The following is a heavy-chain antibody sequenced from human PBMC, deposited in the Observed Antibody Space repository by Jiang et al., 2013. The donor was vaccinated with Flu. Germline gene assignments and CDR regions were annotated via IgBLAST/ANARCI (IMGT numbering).Heavy chain of an antibody. CDR3: ARVNNYYDSSGYFESDY. D-gene: IGHD3-22*01. J-gene: IGHJ4*02. CDR2: ISAYNGNT. Sequence: SGAEVKVSCKASGYTFTSYGISWVRQAPGQGLEWMGWISAYNGNTNYAQKLQGRVTMTTDTSTSTAYMELRSLRSDDTAVYYCARVNNYYDSSGYFESDYWGQGTLVTVSS. V-gene: IGHV1-18*01. CDR1: GYTFTSYG.